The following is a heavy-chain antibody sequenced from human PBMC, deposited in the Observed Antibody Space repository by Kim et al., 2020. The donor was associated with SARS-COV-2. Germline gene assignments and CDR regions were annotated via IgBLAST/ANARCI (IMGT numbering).Heavy chain of an antibody. Sequence: NYAQKLQGRVTMTTDTSTSTAYMELRSLRSDDTAVYYCARDRSYGQSGGYWGQGTLVTVSS. V-gene: IGHV1-18*01. J-gene: IGHJ4*02. CDR3: ARDRSYGQSGGY. D-gene: IGHD5-18*01.